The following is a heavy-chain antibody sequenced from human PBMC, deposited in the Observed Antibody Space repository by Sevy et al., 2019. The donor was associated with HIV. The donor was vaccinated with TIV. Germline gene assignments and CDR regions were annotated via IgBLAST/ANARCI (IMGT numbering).Heavy chain of an antibody. CDR3: ARDSEVAATYYGMDV. Sequence: GGSLRLSCAASGFTFSSYWMHWVRQAPGKGLVWVSRINSDGSSTSYADSVKGRFTISRDNAKNTLYLQMNSLRVEDTAVYYCARDSEVAATYYGMDVWGQGTTVTVSS. V-gene: IGHV3-74*01. J-gene: IGHJ6*02. CDR1: GFTFSSYW. CDR2: INSDGSST. D-gene: IGHD2-15*01.